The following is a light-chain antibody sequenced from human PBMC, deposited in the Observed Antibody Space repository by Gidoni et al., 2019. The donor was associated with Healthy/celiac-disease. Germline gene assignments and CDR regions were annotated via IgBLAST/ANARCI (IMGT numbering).Light chain of an antibody. V-gene: IGKV1-33*01. J-gene: IGKJ4*01. Sequence: IQMTQSPSSLSASVGDRVTITCQASQDISNYLNWYQQKPGKAPKLLIYDASNLETGVPSRFSGSGSGTDFTFTISSLQPEDIATYYCQQYDNLGITFGGGTKVEIK. CDR2: DAS. CDR1: QDISNY. CDR3: QQYDNLGIT.